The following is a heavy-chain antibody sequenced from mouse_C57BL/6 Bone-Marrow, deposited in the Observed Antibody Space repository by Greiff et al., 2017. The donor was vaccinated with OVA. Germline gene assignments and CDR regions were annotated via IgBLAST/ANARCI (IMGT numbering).Heavy chain of an antibody. J-gene: IGHJ2*01. CDR3: TTYYSKKYYFDY. V-gene: IGHV1-5*01. CDR2: IYPGNSDT. CDR1: GYTFTSYW. Sequence: EVQLQQSGTVLARPGASVKLSCKTSGYTFTSYWMHWVKQRPGQGLEWIGAIYPGNSDTSYNQKFKGKAKLTAVTSASTAYMELSSLTNEDSSVYYWTTYYSKKYYFDYWGQGTTLTVS. D-gene: IGHD2-5*01.